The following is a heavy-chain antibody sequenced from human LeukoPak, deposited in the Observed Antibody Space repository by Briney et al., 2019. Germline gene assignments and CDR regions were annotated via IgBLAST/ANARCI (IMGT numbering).Heavy chain of an antibody. J-gene: IGHJ6*03. Sequence: PSETLSLTCTVSGGSISSSSYYWGWIRQPPGKGLEWIGSIYYSGSIYYNPSLKSRVTISVDTSKNQFSLKLSSVTAADTAVYYCARGRSTVTVYYYYYYYMDVWGKGTTVTVSS. CDR2: IYYSGSI. CDR1: GGSISSSSYY. V-gene: IGHV4-39*07. CDR3: ARGRSTVTVYYYYYYYMDV. D-gene: IGHD4-17*01.